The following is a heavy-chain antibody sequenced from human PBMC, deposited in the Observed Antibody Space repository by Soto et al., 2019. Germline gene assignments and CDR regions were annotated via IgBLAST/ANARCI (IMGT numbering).Heavy chain of an antibody. CDR1: GFTFSSYW. CDR3: ARQSGFWSGENIDY. D-gene: IGHD3-3*01. Sequence: GESLKISCAASGFTFSSYWMSWVRQAPGKGLEWVANIKQDGSEKYYVDSVKGRFTISRDNAKNSLYLQMNSLRAEDTAVYYCARQSGFWSGENIDYWGQGTLVTVSS. V-gene: IGHV3-7*01. CDR2: IKQDGSEK. J-gene: IGHJ4*02.